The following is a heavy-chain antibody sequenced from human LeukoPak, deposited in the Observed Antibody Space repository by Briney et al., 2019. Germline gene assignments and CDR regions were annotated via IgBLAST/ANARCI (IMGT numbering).Heavy chain of an antibody. J-gene: IGHJ3*02. D-gene: IGHD2-15*01. CDR2: IKQDGSEK. CDR3: AGIKYLGYCSGGSCYSDAFDI. Sequence: PGGSLRLSCAASGFTFSSYWMSWVRQAPGKGLEWVANIKQDGSEKYYVDSVKGRFTISRDNAKNSLYLQMNSLRAEDTAVYYCAGIKYLGYCSGGSCYSDAFDIWGQGTMVTVSS. V-gene: IGHV3-7*01. CDR1: GFTFSSYW.